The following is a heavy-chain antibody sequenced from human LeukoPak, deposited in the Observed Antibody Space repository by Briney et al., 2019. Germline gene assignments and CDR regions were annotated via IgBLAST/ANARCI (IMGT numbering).Heavy chain of an antibody. Sequence: GASVKVSCKASGYTFTSYGISWVRQAPGQGLEWMGWISAYNGNTNYAQKLQGRVTMTTDTSTSTAYMELRSLRSDDTAVYYCARDPTAEYCSSTSCPKNYYYGMDVWGQGTTVTVSS. D-gene: IGHD2-2*01. V-gene: IGHV1-18*04. CDR1: GYTFTSYG. CDR2: ISAYNGNT. J-gene: IGHJ6*02. CDR3: ARDPTAEYCSSTSCPKNYYYGMDV.